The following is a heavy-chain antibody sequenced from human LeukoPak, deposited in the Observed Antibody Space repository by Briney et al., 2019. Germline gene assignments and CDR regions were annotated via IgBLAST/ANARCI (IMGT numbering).Heavy chain of an antibody. CDR3: AKDHVGGTTVNLPNWFDP. D-gene: IGHD4-11*01. Sequence: GGSLRLSCAASGFTFSSYAMSWVRQAPGKGLEWVSAISGSGGSAYYADSVKGRFTISRDNSKNTLYLQMNSLRAEDTAVYYCAKDHVGGTTVNLPNWFDPWGQGTLVTVSS. CDR2: ISGSGGSA. CDR1: GFTFSSYA. V-gene: IGHV3-23*01. J-gene: IGHJ5*02.